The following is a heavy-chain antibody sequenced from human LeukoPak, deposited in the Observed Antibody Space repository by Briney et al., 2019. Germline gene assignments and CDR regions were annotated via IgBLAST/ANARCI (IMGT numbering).Heavy chain of an antibody. CDR3: AETFCSGGSCSLYYFDY. V-gene: IGHV4-39*01. CDR2: IFYSGNT. J-gene: IGHJ4*02. D-gene: IGHD2-15*01. CDR1: GGSISSSNYY. Sequence: SETLSLTCTVSGGSISSSNYYWGWIRQPPGKGLQWIGSIFYSGNTYYNPSFKSRLTISVDTSKNQYFLKLSSVTAADTAVYYCAETFCSGGSCSLYYFDYWGQGTLVTVSS.